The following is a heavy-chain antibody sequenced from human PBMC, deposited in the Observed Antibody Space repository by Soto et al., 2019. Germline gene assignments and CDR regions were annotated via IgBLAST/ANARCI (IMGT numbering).Heavy chain of an antibody. D-gene: IGHD5-12*01. Sequence: PSETLSLTCAVSGGSISSGGYSWSWIRQPPGKGLEWIGYIYHSGSTYYNPSLKSRVTISVDRSKNQFSLKLSSVTAADTAVYYCARVNVATPYYYYYGMDVWGQGTTVTVS. V-gene: IGHV4-30-2*01. CDR3: ARVNVATPYYYYYGMDV. CDR2: IYHSGST. CDR1: GGSISSGGYS. J-gene: IGHJ6*02.